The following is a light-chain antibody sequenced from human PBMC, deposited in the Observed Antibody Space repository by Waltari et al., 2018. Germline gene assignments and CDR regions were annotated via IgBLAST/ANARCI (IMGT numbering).Light chain of an antibody. J-gene: IGLJ1*01. CDR3: CSYAGRGTYV. CDR2: EVN. CDR1: TSDVGTYDL. Sequence: QSALTQPASVSGTPGQSITIPCTGTTSDVGTYDLVSWYPQHPGKAPKLLICEVNKRPSGVSSRFSGSKSGNTASLTISGLQAEDEADYYCCSYAGRGTYVFGSGTKVTVL. V-gene: IGLV2-23*02.